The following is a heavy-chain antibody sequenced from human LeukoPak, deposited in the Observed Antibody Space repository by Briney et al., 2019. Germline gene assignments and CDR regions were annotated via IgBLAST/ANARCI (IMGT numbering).Heavy chain of an antibody. CDR2: INHSGST. J-gene: IGHJ4*02. Sequence: SETLSLTCAVCGGPFSGYYWSWIRQPPGKGLEWIGEINHSGSTNYNPSLKSRVTISVDTSKNQFSLKLSSVTAADTAVYYCARGYGSGSRGYYFDYWGQGTLVTVSS. D-gene: IGHD3-10*01. V-gene: IGHV4-34*01. CDR1: GGPFSGYY. CDR3: ARGYGSGSRGYYFDY.